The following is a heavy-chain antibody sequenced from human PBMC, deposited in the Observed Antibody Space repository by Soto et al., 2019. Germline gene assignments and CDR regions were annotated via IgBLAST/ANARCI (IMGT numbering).Heavy chain of an antibody. D-gene: IGHD6-6*01. J-gene: IGHJ5*02. V-gene: IGHV3-30*18. CDR2: ISYDGSNK. CDR3: AKDRLYSSSSLWPQWFDP. CDR1: GFTFSSYG. Sequence: GGSLRLSCAASGFTFSSYGMHWVRQGPGKGLEWVAVISYDGSNKYYADSVKGRFTISRDNSKNTLYLQMNSLRAEDTAVYYCAKDRLYSSSSLWPQWFDPWGQGTLVTVSS.